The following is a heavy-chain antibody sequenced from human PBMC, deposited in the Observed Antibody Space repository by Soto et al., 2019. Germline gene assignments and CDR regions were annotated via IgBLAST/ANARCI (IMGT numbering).Heavy chain of an antibody. Sequence: SETLSLTCAVYGGSFSGYYWSWIRQPPGKGLEWIGEINHSGSTNYNPSLKSRVTISVDTSKNQFSLKLSSVTAADTAVYYCARRKDCSGGSCYGMDVWGQGTTVTVSS. CDR1: GGSFSGYY. D-gene: IGHD2-15*01. V-gene: IGHV4-34*01. CDR2: INHSGST. CDR3: ARRKDCSGGSCYGMDV. J-gene: IGHJ6*02.